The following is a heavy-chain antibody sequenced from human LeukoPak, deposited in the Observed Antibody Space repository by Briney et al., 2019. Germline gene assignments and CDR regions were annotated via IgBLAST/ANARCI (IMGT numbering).Heavy chain of an antibody. CDR3: ARALYSSSCGDY. D-gene: IGHD6-13*01. J-gene: IGHJ4*02. V-gene: IGHV3-30*03. CDR2: ISYDGSNK. CDR1: GFTFSSYG. Sequence: PGRSLRLSCAASGFTFSSYGMHWVRQAPGKGLEWVAVISYDGSNKYYADSVKGRFTISRDNSKNTLYLQMNSLRAEDTAVYYCARALYSSSCGDYWGQGTLVTVSS.